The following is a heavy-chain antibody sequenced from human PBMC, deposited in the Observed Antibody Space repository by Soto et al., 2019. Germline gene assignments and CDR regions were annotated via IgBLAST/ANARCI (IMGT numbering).Heavy chain of an antibody. Sequence: EVQLVESGGGLVQPGGSLRLSCAASGFTFSSYWIHWVRQAPGKGLVWVSRINGDGSSTTYADSVKGRFTISRDNAKNTLYLQMNSLRAEDTAVYYCARDGRGYSSGWFCLDPWGQGTLVTVSS. CDR3: ARDGRGYSSGWFCLDP. CDR2: INGDGSST. V-gene: IGHV3-74*01. CDR1: GFTFSSYW. D-gene: IGHD6-19*01. J-gene: IGHJ5*02.